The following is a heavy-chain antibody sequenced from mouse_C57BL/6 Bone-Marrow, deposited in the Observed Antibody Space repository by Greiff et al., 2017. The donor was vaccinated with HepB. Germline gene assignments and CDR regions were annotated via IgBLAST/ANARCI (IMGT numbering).Heavy chain of an antibody. CDR1: GFSLTSYG. D-gene: IGHD4-1*02. V-gene: IGHV2-4*01. Sequence: VQLQQSGPGLVQPSQSLSITCTVSGFSLTSYGVHWVRQPPGKGLEWLGVIWSGGSTVYNAAFITRLSISKDNSKSQVFFKMNSLQADDTAIYYCANLNWDSYAMDYWGKGTSVTVSS. CDR2: IWSGGST. CDR3: ANLNWDSYAMDY. J-gene: IGHJ4*01.